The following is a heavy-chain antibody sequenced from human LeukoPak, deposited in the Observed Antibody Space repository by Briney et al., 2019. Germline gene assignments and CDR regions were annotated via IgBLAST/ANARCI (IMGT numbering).Heavy chain of an antibody. CDR1: GFTFSSYA. V-gene: IGHV3-23*01. CDR3: AKGISSQKIDWFDP. D-gene: IGHD2-15*01. Sequence: GGSLRLSCAASGFTFSSYAMSWVRQAPRKGLEWISSITGSGANTFYADSVKGRVTISRDNSENMLHLQVNSLRAEDTAIYYCAKGISSQKIDWFDPWGQGTLVTVSS. CDR2: ITGSGANT. J-gene: IGHJ5*02.